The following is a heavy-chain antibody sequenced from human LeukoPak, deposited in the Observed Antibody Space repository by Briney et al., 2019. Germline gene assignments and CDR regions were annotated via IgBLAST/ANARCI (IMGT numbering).Heavy chain of an antibody. CDR3: ARDLFPSLDGDYGEYYFDY. CDR2: IIPIFGTA. Sequence: SVKVSCKASGGTFSSYAISWVRQAPGQGLEWMGGIIPIFGTANYAQKFQGRVTITTDESTSTAYMELSSLRSEDTAVYYCARDLFPSLDGDYGEYYFDYWGQGTLVTVSS. D-gene: IGHD4-17*01. J-gene: IGHJ4*02. V-gene: IGHV1-69*05. CDR1: GGTFSSYA.